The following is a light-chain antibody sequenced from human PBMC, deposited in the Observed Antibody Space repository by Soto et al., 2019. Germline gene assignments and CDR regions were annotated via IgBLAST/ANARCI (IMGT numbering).Light chain of an antibody. Sequence: IVLTQSPGTLSLSPGERATLSCRTSQSVSNTYVAWYQQKPGQAPRLLIHGASSRASGVPVRFSGSGSGTDFTLTISRLEPEDFALYYCQQYGGSPITFGLGTRLEIK. CDR1: QSVSNTY. CDR2: GAS. V-gene: IGKV3-20*01. CDR3: QQYGGSPIT. J-gene: IGKJ5*01.